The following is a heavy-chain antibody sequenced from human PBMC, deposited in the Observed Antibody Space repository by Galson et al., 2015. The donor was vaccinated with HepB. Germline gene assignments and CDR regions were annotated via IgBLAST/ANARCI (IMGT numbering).Heavy chain of an antibody. Sequence: SLRLSCAASGFTFSHARMNWVRQAPGKGLEWVGRIKSKTDGGTTDYAAPVKGRFTISRDDSKNTLYLQMNSLKTEDTAVYYCTTEGYGDYVFSYYYYYGMDVWGQGTTVTVSS. CDR3: TTEGYGDYVFSYYYYYGMDV. J-gene: IGHJ6*02. V-gene: IGHV3-15*07. D-gene: IGHD4-17*01. CDR2: IKSKTDGGTT. CDR1: GFTFSHAR.